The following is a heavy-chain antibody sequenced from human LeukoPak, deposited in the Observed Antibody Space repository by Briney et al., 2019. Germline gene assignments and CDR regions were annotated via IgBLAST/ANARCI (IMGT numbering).Heavy chain of an antibody. J-gene: IGHJ4*02. V-gene: IGHV1-2*02. CDR3: ARETHYGSGSYWNFDY. Sequence: EASVKVSCKASGYTFTGYYMHWVRQAPGQGLEWMGWINPNSGGTNYAQKFQGRVTMTRDTSISTAYMELSRLRSDDTAVYYCARETHYGSGSYWNFDYWGQGTLVTVSS. CDR2: INPNSGGT. CDR1: GYTFTGYY. D-gene: IGHD3-10*01.